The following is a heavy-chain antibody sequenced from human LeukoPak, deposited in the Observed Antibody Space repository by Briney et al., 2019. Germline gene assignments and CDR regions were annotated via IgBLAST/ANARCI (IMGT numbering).Heavy chain of an antibody. Sequence: SETLSLTCTVSGGSISSYYWSWIRQPPGKGLEWIGYIYYSGSTNYNPSLKSRVTISVDTSKNQFSLRLSSVTAADTAVYYCARVDSGDYIDYWGQGTLVTVSS. J-gene: IGHJ4*02. CDR2: IYYSGST. D-gene: IGHD2-21*01. CDR1: GGSISSYY. V-gene: IGHV4-59*01. CDR3: ARVDSGDYIDY.